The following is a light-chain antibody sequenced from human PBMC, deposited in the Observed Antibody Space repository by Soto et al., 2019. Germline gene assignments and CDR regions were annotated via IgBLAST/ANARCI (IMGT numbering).Light chain of an antibody. V-gene: IGLV2-14*01. J-gene: IGLJ2*01. CDR1: SSDIGAYNY. CDR2: DVS. CDR3: NSSATGTTP. Sequence: QSVLTQPASVSGSPGQSITISCTGTSSDIGAYNYVSWYQQHPGKAPKLLIYDVSYRPSGVSDRFSGSKSGNTASLTISGLQADDEADYYCNSSATGTTPFGGGTKVTVL.